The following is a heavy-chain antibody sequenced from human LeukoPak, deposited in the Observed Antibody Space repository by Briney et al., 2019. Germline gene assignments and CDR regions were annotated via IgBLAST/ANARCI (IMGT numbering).Heavy chain of an antibody. D-gene: IGHD2-2*01. CDR2: INPNSGGT. CDR1: GYTFTGYY. CDR3: ARRRKYCSSTSCYSADGFDY. Sequence: ASVTVSCKASGYTFTGYYMHWVRQAPGPGLEWMGRINPNSGGTNYAQKFQARVTMTRDTTISTAYMELSRLRSDDTAVYYCARRRKYCSSTSCYSADGFDYWGQGTLVTASS. J-gene: IGHJ4*02. V-gene: IGHV1-2*06.